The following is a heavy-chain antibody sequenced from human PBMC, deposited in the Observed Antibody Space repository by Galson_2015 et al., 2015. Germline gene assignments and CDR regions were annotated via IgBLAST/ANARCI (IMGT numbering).Heavy chain of an antibody. V-gene: IGHV1-69*06. CDR2: ITPLFSTA. CDR1: GGSFSMYS. CDR3: ATSSQDCSANTCPYNY. D-gene: IGHD2-15*01. J-gene: IGHJ4*02. Sequence: SVKVSCKASGGSFSMYSINWVRQAPGQGPQWMGGITPLFSTANYAQKFQGRVTITAEKSTNTVYMELSSLRSKDTAVYFCATSSQDCSANTCPYNYWGQGTLVTVSS.